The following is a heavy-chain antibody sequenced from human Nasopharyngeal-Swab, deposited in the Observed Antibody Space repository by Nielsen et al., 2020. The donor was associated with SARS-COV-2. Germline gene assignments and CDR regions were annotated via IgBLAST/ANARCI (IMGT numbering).Heavy chain of an antibody. J-gene: IGHJ4*02. CDR1: GGSFSGYY. CDR3: ARGSVGTAIKSFDY. V-gene: IGHV4-34*01. Sequence: SETLSLTCAVYGGSFSGYYWSWIRQPPGKGLEWIGEINHSGSTNCNPSLKSRVTISVDTSKNQFSLKLSSVTAADTAFYYCARGSVGTAIKSFDYWGQGTLVTVSS. D-gene: IGHD5-18*01. CDR2: INHSGST.